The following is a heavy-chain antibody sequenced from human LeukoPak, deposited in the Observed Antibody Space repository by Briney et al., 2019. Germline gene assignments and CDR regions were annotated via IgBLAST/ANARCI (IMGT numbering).Heavy chain of an antibody. V-gene: IGHV3-21*04. CDR3: ARVLRYCSGGNCYSGGLGYMDV. D-gene: IGHD2-15*01. CDR1: EFTFSSYN. J-gene: IGHJ6*03. Sequence: GGSLRLSCAASEFTFSSYNMNWVRQAPGKGLEWVSSISSSSDYIYYADSVKGRFTISRDNAKNSLYLQMKSLRAEDTAVYYCARVLRYCSGGNCYSGGLGYMDVWGKGTTVTISS. CDR2: ISSSSDYI.